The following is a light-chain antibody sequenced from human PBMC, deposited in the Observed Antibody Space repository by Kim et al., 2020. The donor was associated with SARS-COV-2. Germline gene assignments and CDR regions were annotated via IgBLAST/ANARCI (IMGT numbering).Light chain of an antibody. J-gene: IGLJ2*01. CDR3: CSYAGSRLV. CDR2: EVT. V-gene: IGLV2-23*02. Sequence: PGQSITISCAGISSVMGSYDVVSWYQQHPGKAPKLMIYEVTKRPSGVSNRFSGSKSGNTASLTISGLQAEDEADYYCCSYAGSRLVFGGGTQLTVL. CDR1: SSVMGSYDV.